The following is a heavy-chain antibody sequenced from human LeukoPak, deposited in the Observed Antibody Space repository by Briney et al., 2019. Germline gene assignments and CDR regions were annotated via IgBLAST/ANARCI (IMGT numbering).Heavy chain of an antibody. V-gene: IGHV4-59*08. CDR3: ARRMVVYGSGSYYDY. D-gene: IGHD3-10*01. Sequence: YIYYSGSTNYNPSLKSRVTISVDTSKNQFSLKLSSVTAADTAVYYCARRMVVYGSGSYYDYWGQGTLVTVSS. CDR2: IYYSGST. J-gene: IGHJ4*02.